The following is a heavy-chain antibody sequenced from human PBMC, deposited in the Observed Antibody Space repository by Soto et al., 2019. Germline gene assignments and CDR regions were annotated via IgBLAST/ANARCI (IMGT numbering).Heavy chain of an antibody. Sequence: SETLSLTCAVYGGSFSGYYWSWIRQPPGKGLEWIGEINHSGSTNYNPSLKSRVTISVDTSKNQFSLKLSSVTAADTAVYYCARGADYYDSSGYYRFDYWGQGXLVTVSS. CDR1: GGSFSGYY. D-gene: IGHD3-22*01. CDR2: INHSGST. J-gene: IGHJ4*02. CDR3: ARGADYYDSSGYYRFDY. V-gene: IGHV4-34*01.